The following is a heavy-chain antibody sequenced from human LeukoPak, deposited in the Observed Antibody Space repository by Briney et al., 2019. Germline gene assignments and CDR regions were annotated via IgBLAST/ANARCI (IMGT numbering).Heavy chain of an antibody. CDR2: IYYSGST. CDR1: GGSISRNSDY. V-gene: IGHV4-39*01. J-gene: IGHJ4*02. Sequence: PSETLSLTCTVSGGSISRNSDYWGWIRQPPGKGLEWIGSIYYSGSTYYNPSLKSRVTISVDTSKNQFSLKLSSVTAADTAVYYCARGGVEMATIGDYWGQGTLVTVSS. D-gene: IGHD5-24*01. CDR3: ARGGVEMATIGDY.